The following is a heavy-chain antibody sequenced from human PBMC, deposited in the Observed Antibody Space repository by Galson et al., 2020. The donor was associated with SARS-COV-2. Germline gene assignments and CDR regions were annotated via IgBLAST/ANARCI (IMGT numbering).Heavy chain of an antibody. CDR3: AAELVPNFDY. D-gene: IGHD2-2*01. CDR2: ISYDGSNK. J-gene: IGHJ4*02. V-gene: IGHV3-30*03. Sequence: GGSLRLSCAASGFTFSSYCMHWVRQAPGKGLEWVAVISYDGSNKYYADYVKGRFTISRDNSKNTLYLQMNSLRAEDKAVYYCAAELVPNFDYWGQGTLVTVSS. CDR1: GFTFSSYC.